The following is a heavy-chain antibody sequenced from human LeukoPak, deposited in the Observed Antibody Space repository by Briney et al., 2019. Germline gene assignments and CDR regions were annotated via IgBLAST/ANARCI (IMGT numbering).Heavy chain of an antibody. CDR2: MNPNSGNT. V-gene: IGHV1-8*01. J-gene: IGHJ5*02. CDR3: ARGRVGKNAPGWFDP. Sequence: ATVKVSCKASGYTFTSYDINWVRQATGQGLEWMGWMNPNSGNTGYAQKFQGRVTMTRNTSISTAYMELSSLRSEDTAVYYCARGRVGKNAPGWFDPWGQGTLVTVSS. CDR1: GYTFTSYD. D-gene: IGHD1-1*01.